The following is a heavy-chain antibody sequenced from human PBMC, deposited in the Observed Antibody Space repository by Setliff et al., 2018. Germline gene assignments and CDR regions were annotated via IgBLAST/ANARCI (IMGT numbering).Heavy chain of an antibody. CDR3: ARGDTIFGVIINSIGGRYFDY. V-gene: IGHV3-48*03. Sequence: GESLRLSCVASGFRFSDYEMNWVRQAPGKGLEWVSYIGNIGTKISYTDSVKGRFTVSRDDAKNSLYLQMNNLRAEDTATYYCARGDTIFGVIINSIGGRYFDYWGQGTLVTVSS. D-gene: IGHD3-3*01. CDR2: IGNIGTKI. CDR1: GFRFSDYE. J-gene: IGHJ4*02.